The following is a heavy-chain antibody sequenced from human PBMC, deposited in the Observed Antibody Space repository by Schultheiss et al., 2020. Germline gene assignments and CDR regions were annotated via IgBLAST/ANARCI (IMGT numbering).Heavy chain of an antibody. CDR2: ISYDGSNK. CDR3: ARENLGYSSGYYYYYGMDV. V-gene: IGHV3-30*03. CDR1: GFKFSSYW. D-gene: IGHD6-19*01. J-gene: IGHJ6*02. Sequence: GGSLRLSCAASGFKFSSYWMSWVRQAPGKGLEWVAVISYDGSNKYYADSVKGRFTISRDNSKNTLYLQMNSLRAEDTAVYYCARENLGYSSGYYYYYGMDVWGQGTTVTVSS.